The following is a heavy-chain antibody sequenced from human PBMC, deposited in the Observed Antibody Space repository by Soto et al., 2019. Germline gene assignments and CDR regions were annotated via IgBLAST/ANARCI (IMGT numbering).Heavy chain of an antibody. D-gene: IGHD2-2*01. Sequence: SETLSRTCAVYAGSFSGYYWSWIRQPPGKGLEWIGEINHSGSTNYNPSLKSRVTISVDTSKNQFSLKLSSVTAADTAVYYCARGRYCSSTSCYGWFDPWGQGTLVTVSS. CDR3: ARGRYCSSTSCYGWFDP. CDR1: AGSFSGYY. V-gene: IGHV4-34*01. CDR2: INHSGST. J-gene: IGHJ5*02.